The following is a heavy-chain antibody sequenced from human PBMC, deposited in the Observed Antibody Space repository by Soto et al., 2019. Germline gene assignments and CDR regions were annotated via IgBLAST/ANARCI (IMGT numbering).Heavy chain of an antibody. D-gene: IGHD1-7*01. CDR2: INPSDGTT. J-gene: IGHJ4*02. CDR1: GYTFTTYF. V-gene: IGHV1-46*01. Sequence: QVQLVQSGAEVKKPGASVKVSCKASGYTFTTYFMQWVRQAPGQGLEWMGIINPSDGTTSYAQKSQGRVTRTRDTSTSTVYMDLSNLRSEDTAVYYCETSLQLRKRWAFDHWGQGTLVTVSS. CDR3: ETSLQLRKRWAFDH.